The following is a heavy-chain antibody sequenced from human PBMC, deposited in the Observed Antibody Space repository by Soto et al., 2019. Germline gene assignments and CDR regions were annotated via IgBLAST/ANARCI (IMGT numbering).Heavy chain of an antibody. J-gene: IGHJ4*02. Sequence: QVQLVESGGGVVQPGRSLRLSCAASGFTFSNYGMHWVRQAPGKGLEWVAIIWYDGSNKHYADSVKGRFTISRDNSKNTWYLKMNSLRAEDTAVYYCARDGGDDHLWGSYPDYWGQGTLVTVSS. CDR1: GFTFSNYG. CDR3: ARDGGDDHLWGSYPDY. D-gene: IGHD3-16*02. V-gene: IGHV3-33*01. CDR2: IWYDGSNK.